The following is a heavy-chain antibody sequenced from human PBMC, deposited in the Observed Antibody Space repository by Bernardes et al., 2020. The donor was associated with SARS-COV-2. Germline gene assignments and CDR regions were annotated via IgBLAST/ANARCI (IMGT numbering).Heavy chain of an antibody. J-gene: IGHJ4*02. Sequence: SDPTLLKPTQTLTLTCTFSGFSLRIRGVCVSWIRQPPGKALEWLARIDWDDDKYYNTSLKTRLTISKDTSKNQVILAMTNMDPADTATYYCARTPTVTTSYYFDFWGQGNLVTVSS. D-gene: IGHD4-17*01. CDR2: IDWDDDK. V-gene: IGHV2-70*11. CDR1: GFSLRIRGVC. CDR3: ARTPTVTTSYYFDF.